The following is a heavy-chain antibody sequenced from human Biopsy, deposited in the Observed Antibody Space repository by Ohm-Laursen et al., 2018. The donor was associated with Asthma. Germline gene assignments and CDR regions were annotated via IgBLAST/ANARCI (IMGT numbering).Heavy chain of an antibody. J-gene: IGHJ5*02. CDR2: VSHTGST. CDR1: GGSIRSHD. D-gene: IGHD2-15*01. V-gene: IGHV4-59*07. CDR3: ARLADCSGGACYSYGWFDP. Sequence: SDTLSLTCTVSGGSIRSHDWTWIRLPPEKGLEYIGDVSHTGSTNYNPSLKSRVTMSLDTSKSQFSLRLTSVTPADTAVYYCARLADCSGGACYSYGWFDPWGQGTRVTVSS.